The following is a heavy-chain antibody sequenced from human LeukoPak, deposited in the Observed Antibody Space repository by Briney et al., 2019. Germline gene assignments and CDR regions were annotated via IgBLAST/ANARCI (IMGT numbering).Heavy chain of an antibody. J-gene: IGHJ5*02. CDR1: GGTFSSYA. CDR2: IIPIFGTA. CDR3: ARDRSALRYGSGSYYPGSNWFDP. Sequence: SVKVSCKASGGTFSSYAISWVRQAPGQGLEWMGGIIPIFGTANYAQKFQGRVTITADKSTSTAYMELSSLRSEDTAVYYCARDRSALRYGSGSYYPGSNWFDPWGQGTLVTVSS. V-gene: IGHV1-69*06. D-gene: IGHD3-10*01.